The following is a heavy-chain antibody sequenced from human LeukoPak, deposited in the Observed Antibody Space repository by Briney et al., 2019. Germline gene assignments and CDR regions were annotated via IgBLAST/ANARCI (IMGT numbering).Heavy chain of an antibody. D-gene: IGHD6-13*01. Sequence: GGSLRLSCAASGFTFSSYGMSWVRQAPGKGLEWVSAISGSGGSTYYADSVKGRFTISRDNSKNTLYLQMNSLSAEDTAVYYCAKSLRVAAAGSYYYYMDVWGKGTTVTVSS. V-gene: IGHV3-23*01. CDR2: ISGSGGST. CDR1: GFTFSSYG. CDR3: AKSLRVAAAGSYYYYMDV. J-gene: IGHJ6*03.